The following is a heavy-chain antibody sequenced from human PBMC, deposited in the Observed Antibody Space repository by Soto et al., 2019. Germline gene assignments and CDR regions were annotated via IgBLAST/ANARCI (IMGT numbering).Heavy chain of an antibody. CDR1: GGTFSSYA. Sequence: SVKVSCKVSGGTFSSYAISWVRQAPGQGLEWMGGIIPIFGTANYAQKFQGRVTITADESTSTAYMELSSLRSEDTAVYYCARATLIAARPIGEAFAIWGKGTMVTDSS. CDR3: ARATLIAARPIGEAFAI. V-gene: IGHV1-69*13. CDR2: IIPIFGTA. D-gene: IGHD6-6*01. J-gene: IGHJ3*02.